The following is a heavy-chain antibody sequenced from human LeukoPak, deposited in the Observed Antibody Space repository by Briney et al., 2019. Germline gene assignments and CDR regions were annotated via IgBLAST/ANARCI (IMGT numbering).Heavy chain of an antibody. J-gene: IGHJ4*02. CDR3: ARDLKGGYFDY. CDR2: ISSSSSYI. D-gene: IGHD3-16*01. CDR1: GFTFSSYS. V-gene: IGHV3-21*01. Sequence: GGSLRLSCAASGFTFSSYSMNWVRQAPGKGLEWVSSISSSSSYIYYADSVKGRFTISRDNAKNSLYLQMNSLRAEDTAVYYCARDLKGGYFDYWGQGTRVTVSS.